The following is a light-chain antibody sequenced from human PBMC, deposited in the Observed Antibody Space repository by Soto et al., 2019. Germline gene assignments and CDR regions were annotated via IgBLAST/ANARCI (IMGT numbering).Light chain of an antibody. V-gene: IGKV1-16*01. CDR3: QQYNSYHRT. CDR2: AAS. J-gene: IGKJ1*01. Sequence: DIQMTQSPSSLSVSVGDRVTITCRASQDIGSSLGWFQQKPGKAPKSLIYAASTLQVGVPSRFSSSGSVTDFILTISSLQPEDFATYYCQQYNSYHRTFGQGTKGEIK. CDR1: QDIGSS.